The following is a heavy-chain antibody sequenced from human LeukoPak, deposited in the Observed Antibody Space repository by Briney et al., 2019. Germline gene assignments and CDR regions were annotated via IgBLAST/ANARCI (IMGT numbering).Heavy chain of an antibody. D-gene: IGHD3-3*01. CDR2: IRYDGRSK. CDR1: GFTFSSYG. J-gene: IGHJ4*02. CDR3: AKEYYDFWSGYPHDY. V-gene: IGHV3-30*02. Sequence: GGSLRLSCAASGFTFSSYGMHWVRQAPGKGLEWVAFIRYDGRSKYYADPVKGRFTISRDNSKNTLYLQMNSLRAEDTAVYYCAKEYYDFWSGYPHDYWGQGTLVTVSS.